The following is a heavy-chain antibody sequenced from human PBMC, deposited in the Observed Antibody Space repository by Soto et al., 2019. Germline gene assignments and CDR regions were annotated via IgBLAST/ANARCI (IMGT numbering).Heavy chain of an antibody. Sequence: QVQLVESGGGVVQPGRSLRLSCAASGFTFSSYGMHWVRQAPGKGLEWVAVIWYDGSNKYYADSVKGRFTISRDNSKNTLNLQMNSLRAEDTAVYYCASRSPALDYWGQGTLVTVSS. CDR1: GFTFSSYG. CDR2: IWYDGSNK. V-gene: IGHV3-33*03. D-gene: IGHD2-2*01. J-gene: IGHJ4*02. CDR3: ASRSPALDY.